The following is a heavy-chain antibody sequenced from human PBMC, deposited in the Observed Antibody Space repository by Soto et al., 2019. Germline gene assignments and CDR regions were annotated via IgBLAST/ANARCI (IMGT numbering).Heavy chain of an antibody. D-gene: IGHD3-22*01. J-gene: IGHJ5*02. V-gene: IGHV3-30*18. CDR2: ISYDGNNK. CDR3: AKLVVVITSEFRFDP. Sequence: GGSLRLSCAASGFIFNRFGMHWVRQAPGKGLEWVATISYDGNNKYYRDTVKGRFTISRDNDQDTLYLQMNSLRAEDTAVYYCAKLVVVITSEFRFDPWGQGTLVTVSS. CDR1: GFIFNRFG.